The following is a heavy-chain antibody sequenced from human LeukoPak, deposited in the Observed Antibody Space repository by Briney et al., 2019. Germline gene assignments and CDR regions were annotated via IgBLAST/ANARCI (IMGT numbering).Heavy chain of an antibody. CDR1: GFTFTSSA. V-gene: IGHV1-58*01. CDR3: ARDPYYVSGTYRYFDL. D-gene: IGHD3-10*01. Sequence: SVKVSCKASGFTFTSSAVQWVRQARGQRLEWIGWIVVGSGNTNYAQKFQERVTITRDMSTSTAYMELSSLRSEDTAVYYCARDPYYVSGTYRYFDLWGQGTLVTVSS. J-gene: IGHJ4*02. CDR2: IVVGSGNT.